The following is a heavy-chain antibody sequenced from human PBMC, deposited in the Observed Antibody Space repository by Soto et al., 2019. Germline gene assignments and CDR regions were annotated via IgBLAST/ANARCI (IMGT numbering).Heavy chain of an antibody. V-gene: IGHV4-4*02. CDR2: ISHYGNT. CDR1: GGSMRNDDW. CDR3: ARNGDCTSGICYVGWFDP. D-gene: IGHD2-2*01. Sequence: QVQLQESGPGLVEPSGTLSLTCGVSGGSMRNDDWWSWVRQTPGKGLEWIGEISHYGNTNYNPSLKSRVTMSIDTSKHQFSLKVRSLTAADTAMYYCARNGDCTSGICYVGWFDPWGQGTLVSVSS. J-gene: IGHJ5*02.